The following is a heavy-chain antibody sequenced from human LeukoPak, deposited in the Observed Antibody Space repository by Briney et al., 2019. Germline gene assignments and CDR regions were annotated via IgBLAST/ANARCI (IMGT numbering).Heavy chain of an antibody. CDR2: IIPMFGTT. V-gene: IGHV1-69*13. CDR3: ARDTVASLDY. J-gene: IGHJ4*02. Sequence: SVKVSCKASEXTXXXYXXSXXXQXXGXGXXWMGGIIPMFGTTNYAQKXXGRVTITADESTSTAYVELSSLRXEDTAIYYCARDTVASLDYWGQGTLVTVSS. CDR1: EXTXXXYX. D-gene: IGHD6-19*01.